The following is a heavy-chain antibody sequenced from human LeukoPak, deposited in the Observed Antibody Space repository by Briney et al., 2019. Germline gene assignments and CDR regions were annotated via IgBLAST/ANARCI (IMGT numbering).Heavy chain of an antibody. CDR1: GGSISSYY. CDR2: IYTSGST. Sequence: SQTLSLTCTVSGGSISSYYWSWIRQPAGKGLEWIGRIYTSGSTNYNPSLKSRVTISVDTSKNQFSVKVSSVTAADTVVYYCARTMVRGEVDYWGQGTLVTVSS. V-gene: IGHV4-4*07. CDR3: ARTMVRGEVDY. J-gene: IGHJ4*02. D-gene: IGHD3-10*01.